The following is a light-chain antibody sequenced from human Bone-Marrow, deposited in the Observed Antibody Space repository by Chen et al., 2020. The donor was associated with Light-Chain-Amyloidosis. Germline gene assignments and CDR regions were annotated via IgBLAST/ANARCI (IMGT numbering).Light chain of an antibody. J-gene: IGKJ4*01. CDR1: QSVSSGY. CDR3: KQYGNSPGRLT. V-gene: IGKV3-20*01. Sequence: EIVLTQSPGTLSLSPGERATLSCRASQSVSSGYLAWYQQKPGQAPRLLIYAASSRATGIPDRFSGSGSGTAFTLTISTLEPEDFAVYYCKQYGNSPGRLTFGWGTKVEI. CDR2: AAS.